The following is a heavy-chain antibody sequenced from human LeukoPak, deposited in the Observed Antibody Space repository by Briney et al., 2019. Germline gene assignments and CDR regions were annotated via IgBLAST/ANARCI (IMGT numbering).Heavy chain of an antibody. CDR3: ARLGVPTAIVYFDY. CDR2: ITPSGGST. D-gene: IGHD2-2*01. J-gene: IGHJ4*02. V-gene: IGHV1-46*01. Sequence: ASVKVSCKASGYTFTNYYIHWVRQAPGQGLEWMGIITPSGGSTNYAQKFQGRVKMTRDTSTSTVYMELSSLRSEDTAVYYCARLGVPTAIVYFDYWGQGTLVTVSS. CDR1: GYTFTNYY.